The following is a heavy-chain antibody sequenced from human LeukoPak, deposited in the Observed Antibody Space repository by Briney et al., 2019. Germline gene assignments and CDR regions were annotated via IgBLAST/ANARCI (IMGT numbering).Heavy chain of an antibody. CDR3: ARGSSSSWFSPFDP. CDR2: IYYSGST. V-gene: IGHV4-59*01. J-gene: IGHJ5*02. D-gene: IGHD6-13*01. CDR1: GASISSYY. Sequence: SETLSLTCTVSGASISSYYWSWIRQPPGKGLEWIGSIYYSGSTNYNPSLKSRVTISVDTSKNQFSLKLSSVTAADTAVYYCARGSSSSWFSPFDPWGQGTLVTVSS.